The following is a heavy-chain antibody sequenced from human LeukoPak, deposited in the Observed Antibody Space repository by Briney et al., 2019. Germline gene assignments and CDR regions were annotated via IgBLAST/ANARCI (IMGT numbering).Heavy chain of an antibody. CDR2: INPNHGDT. D-gene: IGHD3-9*01. Sequence: ASVKVSCKASGYTLTGYYMHWVRQAPGQGLEWMRWINPNHGDTNYAQKFQDRVSMTRDTSISTAYMHLSRLRSADTAVYYCARSPHILTGENFDYWGQGTLLTVSS. CDR3: ARSPHILTGENFDY. J-gene: IGHJ4*02. V-gene: IGHV1-2*02. CDR1: GYTLTGYY.